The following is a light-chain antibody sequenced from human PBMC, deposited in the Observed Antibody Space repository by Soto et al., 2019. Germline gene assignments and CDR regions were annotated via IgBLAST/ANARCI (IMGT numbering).Light chain of an antibody. J-gene: IGLJ3*02. CDR3: QTWATAYWE. CDR2: LNSDGSH. CDR1: SGHSSYA. Sequence: QPVLTQSPSASASLGASVKLTCTLSSGHSSYAIAWYQQQPEKGPRYLMKLNSDGSHTKGDGIPDRFSGSSSGAERYLTISSLQSEDEADYYCQTWATAYWEFGGGTKLTVL. V-gene: IGLV4-69*01.